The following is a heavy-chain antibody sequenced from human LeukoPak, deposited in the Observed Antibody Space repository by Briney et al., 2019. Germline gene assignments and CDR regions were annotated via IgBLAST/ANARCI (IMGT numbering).Heavy chain of an antibody. CDR2: IKQDGSEK. V-gene: IGHV3-7*01. J-gene: IGHJ4*02. CDR1: GYSVSGYW. Sequence: PGGSLRLSCAVSGYSVSGYWMTRVRQAPGKVLEWVANIKQDGSEKNYVDGVKGRYPISRDNAENPWFLQMNSLRVEDTAVYYCAREWQGGVAAAGTRIEGDYWGQGTLVAVSS. D-gene: IGHD6-13*01. CDR3: AREWQGGVAAAGTRIEGDY.